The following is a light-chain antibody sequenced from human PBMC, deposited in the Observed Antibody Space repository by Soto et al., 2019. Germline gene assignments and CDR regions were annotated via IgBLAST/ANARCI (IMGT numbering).Light chain of an antibody. V-gene: IGKV3-20*01. CDR2: GAS. CDR1: QSVSSTY. CDR3: QQYNNWPTIT. Sequence: EIVLTQSPGTLSLSPGERATLSCRASQSVSSTYLAWYQQKPGQAPRLLIYGASSRATGIPDRFSGSGSGTEFTLTISSLQSEDFAVYYCQQYNNWPTITVGQGTRLEIK. J-gene: IGKJ5*01.